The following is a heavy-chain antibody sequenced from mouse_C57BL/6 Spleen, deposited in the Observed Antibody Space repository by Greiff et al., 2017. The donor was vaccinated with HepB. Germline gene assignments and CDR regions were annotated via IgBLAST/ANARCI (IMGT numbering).Heavy chain of an antibody. CDR1: GYTFTSYW. CDR3: ARPYPDWYFDV. Sequence: VQLQQPGAELVRPGTSVKLSCKASGYTFTSYWMHWVKQRPGQGLEWIGVIDPSDSYTNYNQKFKGKATLTVDTSSSTAYMQLRSLTSEDSAVYYCARPYPDWYFDVWGTGTTVTVSS. CDR2: IDPSDSYT. J-gene: IGHJ1*03. D-gene: IGHD6-5*01. V-gene: IGHV1-59*01.